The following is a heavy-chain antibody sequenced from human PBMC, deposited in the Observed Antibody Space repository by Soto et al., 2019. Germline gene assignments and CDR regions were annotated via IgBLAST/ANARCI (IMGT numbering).Heavy chain of an antibody. CDR2: ISSRSSYI. J-gene: IGHJ3*02. D-gene: IGHD1-26*01. CDR3: ARDAGLPGIVGATHPNAFDI. Sequence: PGGSLRLSCAASGFTFSSWSMNWVRQAPGKGVEWGSSISSRSSYIYYADSVKGRFTISRDNAKNSLYLQMNSLRAEDTAVYYCARDAGLPGIVGATHPNAFDIWGQGTMVTVSS. V-gene: IGHV3-21*04. CDR1: GFTFSSWS.